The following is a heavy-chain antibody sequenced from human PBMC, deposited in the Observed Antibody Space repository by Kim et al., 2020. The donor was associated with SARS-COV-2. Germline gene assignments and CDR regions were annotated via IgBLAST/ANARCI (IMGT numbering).Heavy chain of an antibody. Sequence: KGRFTISRDNSKNTLYLQMNSLRAEDTAVYYCAKSNPSKYYYDSSGYYPYWGQGTLVTVSS. CDR3: AKSNPSKYYYDSSGYYPY. D-gene: IGHD3-22*01. J-gene: IGHJ4*02. V-gene: IGHV3-23*03.